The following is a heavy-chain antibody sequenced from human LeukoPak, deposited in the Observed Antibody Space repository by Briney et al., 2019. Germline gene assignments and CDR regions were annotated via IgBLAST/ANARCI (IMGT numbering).Heavy chain of an antibody. CDR3: AKVFEVRGARRPKDY. Sequence: GGSLRLSCAASGYTFSDYGMHWVRQAPGKGLEWVALISYDGGNKFYADSVRDRFAISRDNSKNTLFLQMNSLRIEDTAVYYCAKVFEVRGARRPKDYWGQGTLVIVSS. CDR2: ISYDGGNK. D-gene: IGHD3-10*01. CDR1: GYTFSDYG. V-gene: IGHV3-30*18. J-gene: IGHJ4*02.